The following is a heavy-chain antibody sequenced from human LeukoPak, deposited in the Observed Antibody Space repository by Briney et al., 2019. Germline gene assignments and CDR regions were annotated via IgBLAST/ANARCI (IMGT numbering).Heavy chain of an antibody. J-gene: IGHJ6*02. V-gene: IGHV3-30-3*01. D-gene: IGHD5-12*01. CDR1: GFTLSTYD. CDR3: ARGATAHHYGMDV. CDR2: VSYDESNK. Sequence: PGVSLRLSCAASGFTLSTYDMQWFRQAPAKGLEWVAVVSYDESNKYYADSVKGRLTISRDNSKITLSLEMNSLRAEDTAVYYCARGATAHHYGMDVWGQGTTVTVSS.